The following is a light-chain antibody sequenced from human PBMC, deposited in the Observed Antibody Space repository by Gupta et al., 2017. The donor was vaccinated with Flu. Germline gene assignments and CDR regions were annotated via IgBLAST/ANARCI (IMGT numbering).Light chain of an antibody. J-gene: IGKJ4*02. Sequence: DAVITQSPLSLPVTLGQPASISCRASESLVYSDGDSYVSWFHQRPGQSPRRLIYKASNRFYGVLDTISGSGSGTEFTLTIISRVAPDVGVSYCCHRKGWPPTFGEGTRVEI. CDR1: ESLVYSDGDSY. CDR2: KAS. CDR3: CHRKGWPPT. V-gene: IGKV2-30*01.